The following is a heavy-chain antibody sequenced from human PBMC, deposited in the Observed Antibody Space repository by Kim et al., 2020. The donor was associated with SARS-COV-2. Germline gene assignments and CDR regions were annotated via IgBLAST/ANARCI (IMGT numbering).Heavy chain of an antibody. CDR3: ARHAVTTNYWYFDL. J-gene: IGHJ2*01. V-gene: IGHV4-59*08. Sequence: NPPLKSRGTISVETSKNQFSLKLGSVTAADTAVYYCARHAVTTNYWYFDLWGRGTLVTVSS. D-gene: IGHD4-17*01.